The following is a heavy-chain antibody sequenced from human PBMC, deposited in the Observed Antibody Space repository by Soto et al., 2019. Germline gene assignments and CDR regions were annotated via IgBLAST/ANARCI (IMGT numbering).Heavy chain of an antibody. D-gene: IGHD3-10*01. CDR3: AGDLVWFGELFGSIWHYYYYYGMDV. V-gene: IGHV1-18*01. Sequence: QVQLVQSGAEVKKPGASVKVSCKASGYTFTSYGISWVRQAPGQGLEWMGWISAYNGNTNYAQKLQGRVTMTTDTSTSTAYMELRSLRSDDTAVYYCAGDLVWFGELFGSIWHYYYYYGMDVWGQGTTVTVSS. CDR1: GYTFTSYG. CDR2: ISAYNGNT. J-gene: IGHJ6*02.